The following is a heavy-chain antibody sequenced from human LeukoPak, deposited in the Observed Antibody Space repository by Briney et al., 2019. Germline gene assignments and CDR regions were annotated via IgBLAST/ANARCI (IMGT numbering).Heavy chain of an antibody. D-gene: IGHD2-15*01. CDR3: ARIVGGSPDY. Sequence: SQTLSLTCAISGGSVSSNSAAWNWIRQPPPRGLEWLGRTYYRSKWHNDYAVSVKSRITINPDTSKNQFSLQLNSVIPEDTAIYYCARIVGGSPDYWGQGTLVTVSS. V-gene: IGHV6-1*01. CDR2: TYYRSKWHN. CDR1: GGSVSSNSAA. J-gene: IGHJ4*02.